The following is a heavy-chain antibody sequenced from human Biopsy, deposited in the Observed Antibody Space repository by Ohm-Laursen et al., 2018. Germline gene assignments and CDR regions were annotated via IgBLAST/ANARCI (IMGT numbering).Heavy chain of an antibody. CDR2: IYYSGST. D-gene: IGHD1-26*01. CDR3: ARVGAGAPSIDYFDY. V-gene: IGHV4-59*02. J-gene: IGHJ4*02. CDR1: GGSVNSYS. Sequence: PSQTLSLTCTVSGGSVNSYSWSWIRQPPGKGLEWIGYIYYSGSTNYNPSLRSRVTISVDRSKNQFSLELSSVTAADTAVYYCARVGAGAPSIDYFDYWGQGALVTISS.